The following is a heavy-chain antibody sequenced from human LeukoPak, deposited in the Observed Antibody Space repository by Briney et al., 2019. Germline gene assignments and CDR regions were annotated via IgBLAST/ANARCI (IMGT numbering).Heavy chain of an antibody. CDR2: MWYDGSYA. CDR3: ARGRDGCKPLDY. J-gene: IGHJ4*02. V-gene: IGHV3-33*01. D-gene: IGHD5-24*01. Sequence: GGSLRLSCAASGFTFSNHVMHWARQAPGKGLEWVALMWYDGSYAYHADSVKGRFTISRDNSKDTLYLQMNSLRAEDTAMYYCARGRDGCKPLDYWGQGTLVTVSS. CDR1: GFTFSNHV.